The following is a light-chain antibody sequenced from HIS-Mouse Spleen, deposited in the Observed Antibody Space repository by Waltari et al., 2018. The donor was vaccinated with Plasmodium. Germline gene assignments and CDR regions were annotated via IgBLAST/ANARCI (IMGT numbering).Light chain of an antibody. CDR3: QVWDSSSDHYV. J-gene: IGLJ1*01. V-gene: IGLV3-21*02. CDR2: DDS. Sequence: SYVLTQPPSVSVAPGQPARLTCGGNNLGSKRAHWYQQKPGQAPVLGVYDDSDRPSGIPERFSGSNSGNTATLTISRVEAGDEADYYCQVWDSSSDHYVFGTGTKVTVL. CDR1: NLGSKR.